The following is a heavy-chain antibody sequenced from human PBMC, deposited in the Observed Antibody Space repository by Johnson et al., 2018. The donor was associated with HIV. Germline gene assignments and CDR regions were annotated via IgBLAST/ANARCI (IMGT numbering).Heavy chain of an antibody. J-gene: IGHJ3*02. CDR2: ISESGTTI. CDR1: GFTFSDYY. CDR3: ARVTKYYFDSSVDAFDI. D-gene: IGHD3-22*01. Sequence: QVQLVESGGGLVKPGGSLRLSCAASGFTFSDYYMSWIRQAPGKGLEWVSYISESGTTIYYADSVKGRFTISRDNPKNSLYLQMNSLRAEDTAVYFCARVTKYYFDSSVDAFDIWGQGTVVTVSS. V-gene: IGHV3-11*04.